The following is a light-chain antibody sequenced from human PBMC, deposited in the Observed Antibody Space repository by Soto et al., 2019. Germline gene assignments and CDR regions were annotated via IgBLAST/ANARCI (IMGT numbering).Light chain of an antibody. V-gene: IGKV1-17*03. CDR3: LQHDTYPRT. J-gene: IGKJ1*01. Sequence: DIQMTQSPSAMSASVGDRVTITCRASQGINNNLAWFQQIPGKVPKRLMYAASTLESGVASRFSGSGSGTEFTLTISTLQPEDFATYYCLQHDTYPRTFGQGTRVEIK. CDR1: QGINNN. CDR2: AAS.